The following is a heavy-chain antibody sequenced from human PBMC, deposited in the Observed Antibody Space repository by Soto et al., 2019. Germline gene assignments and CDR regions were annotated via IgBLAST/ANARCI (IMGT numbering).Heavy chain of an antibody. CDR3: ARDILTGYYQPVPYYYYGMDV. CDR1: GGTFSSYA. D-gene: IGHD3-9*01. Sequence: SVKVSCKASGGTFSSYAISWVRQAPGQGLEWMGGIIPIFGTANYAQNFQGRVTITADESTSTAYMELSSLRSEDTAVYYCARDILTGYYQPVPYYYYGMDVWGQGTTVTVSS. V-gene: IGHV1-69*13. CDR2: IIPIFGTA. J-gene: IGHJ6*02.